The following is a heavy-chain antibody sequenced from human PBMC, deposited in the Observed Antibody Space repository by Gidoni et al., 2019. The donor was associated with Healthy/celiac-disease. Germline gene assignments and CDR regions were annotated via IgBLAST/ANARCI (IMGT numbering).Heavy chain of an antibody. Sequence: QMQLVQSGPEVKKPGTSVKVSCKASGFTVTSCAVQWVRQARGQRLEWIGWIVAGSGNTNYAQKFQERVTITRDMSTSTAYMELSSLRSEDTAVYYCAASSTVSMWTENPFDYWCQGTLVTVSS. J-gene: IGHJ4*02. CDR2: IVAGSGNT. D-gene: IGHD4-17*01. CDR1: GFTVTSCA. V-gene: IGHV1-58*01. CDR3: AASSTVSMWTENPFDY.